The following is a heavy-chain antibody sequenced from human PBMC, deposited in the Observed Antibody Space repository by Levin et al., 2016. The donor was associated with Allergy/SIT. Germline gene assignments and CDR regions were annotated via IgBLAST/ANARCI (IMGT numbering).Heavy chain of an antibody. CDR2: IYYSGSS. J-gene: IGHJ2*01. CDR3: ARTHSSHDWHFDL. CDR1: GGSISSYY. V-gene: IGHV4-59*01. Sequence: GSLRLSCTVSGGSISSYYWNWIRQPPGRGLEWIGYIYYSGSSNYNPSLKSRVTISADTSKKQFSLKLSSVTAADTAVYYCARTHSSHDWHFDLWGRGTLVAVSS. D-gene: IGHD5-18*01.